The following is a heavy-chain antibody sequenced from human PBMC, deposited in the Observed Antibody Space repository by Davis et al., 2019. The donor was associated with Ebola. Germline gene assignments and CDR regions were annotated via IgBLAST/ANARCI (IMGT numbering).Heavy chain of an antibody. CDR1: GGSISSYY. J-gene: IGHJ4*02. CDR3: ARVRPGYYGSGSYFDY. CDR2: IYYSGST. D-gene: IGHD3-10*01. V-gene: IGHV4-59*01. Sequence: PSETLSLTCTVSGGSISSYYWSWIRQPPGKGLEWIGYIYYSGSTNYNPSLKSRVTISVDTSKNQFSLKLSSVTAADTAVYYCARVRPGYYGSGSYFDYWGQGTLVTVSS.